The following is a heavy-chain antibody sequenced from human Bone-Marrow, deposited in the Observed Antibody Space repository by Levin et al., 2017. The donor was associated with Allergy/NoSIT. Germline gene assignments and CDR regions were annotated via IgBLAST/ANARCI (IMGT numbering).Heavy chain of an antibody. V-gene: IGHV3-15*01. CDR2: IKSKTDGGTT. CDR3: TTGIAVAGLPFDI. J-gene: IGHJ3*02. CDR1: GFTFSNAW. D-gene: IGHD6-19*01. Sequence: GESLKISCAASGFTFSNAWMSWVRQAPGKGLEWVGRIKSKTDGGTTDYAAPVKGRFTISRDDSKNTLYLQMNSLKTEDTAVYYCTTGIAVAGLPFDIWGQGTMVTVSS.